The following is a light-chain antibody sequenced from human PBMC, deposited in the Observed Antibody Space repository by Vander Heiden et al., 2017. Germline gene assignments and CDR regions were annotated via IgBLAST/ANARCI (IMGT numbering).Light chain of an antibody. CDR1: SSNIGSNY. CDR3: AAWDDSLSGRV. J-gene: IGLJ3*02. CDR2: RNN. Sequence: QSVLTQPPSASGTPGQSVTISCSGSSSNIGSNYVYGYQQLPGTAPKRLIYRNNQRPSGVPDRFSGSKSGTSASLAISGLRSEDEADYYCAAWDDSLSGRVFGGGTKLTVL. V-gene: IGLV1-47*01.